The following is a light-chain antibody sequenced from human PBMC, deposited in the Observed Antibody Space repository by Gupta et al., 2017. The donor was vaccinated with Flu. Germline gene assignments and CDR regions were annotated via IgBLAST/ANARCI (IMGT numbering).Light chain of an antibody. CDR1: HGNSNS. V-gene: IGKV1-27*01. J-gene: IGKJ1*01. Sequence: SSFSAPVGGGILITSPASHGNSNSVAWYQQKPGKVPKLLIYGASSLQSGIPSSFSGNGSGTDFTLTISCLPPEDVAPYYCQKNNGAPRTFGHGTKVEIK. CDR2: GAS. CDR3: QKNNGAPRT.